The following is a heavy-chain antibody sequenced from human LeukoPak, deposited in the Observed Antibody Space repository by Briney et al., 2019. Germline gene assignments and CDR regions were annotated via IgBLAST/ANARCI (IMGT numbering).Heavy chain of an antibody. V-gene: IGHV1-2*02. Sequence: ASVKVSCKASGYTFTGYYMHWVRQAPGQGLEWMGWINPNSGGTNYARKFQGRVTMTRDTSISTAYMELSRLRSDDTAVYYCAREAGIAAAGDYWGQGTLVTVSS. J-gene: IGHJ4*02. CDR1: GYTFTGYY. CDR2: INPNSGGT. CDR3: AREAGIAAAGDY. D-gene: IGHD6-13*01.